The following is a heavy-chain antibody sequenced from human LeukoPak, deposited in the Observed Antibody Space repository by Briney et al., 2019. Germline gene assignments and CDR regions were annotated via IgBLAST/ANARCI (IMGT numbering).Heavy chain of an antibody. CDR3: ARGLVYDY. CDR2: ISSNGGST. CDR1: GFTFSSYA. Sequence: GGSLRLSCAASGFTFSSYAMHWVRQAPGKGLEYVSAISSNGGSTYYANSVKGRFTISRDNSKNTLYLQMGSLRAEDMAVYYCARGLVYDYWGQGTLVTVTS. D-gene: IGHD6-19*01. V-gene: IGHV3-64*01. J-gene: IGHJ4*02.